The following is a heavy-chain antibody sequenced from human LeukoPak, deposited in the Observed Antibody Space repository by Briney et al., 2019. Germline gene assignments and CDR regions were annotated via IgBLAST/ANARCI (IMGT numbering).Heavy chain of an antibody. CDR1: GGSFSGYY. V-gene: IGHV4-34*01. J-gene: IGHJ4*02. Sequence: PSETLSLTCAVYGGSFSGYYWSWIRQPPGKGLEWIGEINHSGSTNYNPSLKSRVTISVDTSKNQFSLKQSSVTAADTAVYYCARGGGTCPFDYWGQGTLVTVSS. CDR2: INHSGST. D-gene: IGHD1-26*01. CDR3: ARGGGTCPFDY.